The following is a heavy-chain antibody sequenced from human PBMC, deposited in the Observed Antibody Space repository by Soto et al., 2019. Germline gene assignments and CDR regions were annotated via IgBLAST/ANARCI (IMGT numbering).Heavy chain of an antibody. CDR2: IGVNGSIT. CDR3: AKSGSSGWYDPF. J-gene: IGHJ4*02. D-gene: IGHD6-19*01. Sequence: GGSLRLSCVASGFNFGSYWMHWIRQAPGKGLVWVSRIGVNGSITTYADSVEGRFTISRDNSKNTLYLQMNSLRAEDTAVYYCAKSGSSGWYDPFGGQGTLVTVSS. V-gene: IGHV3-74*01. CDR1: GFNFGSYW.